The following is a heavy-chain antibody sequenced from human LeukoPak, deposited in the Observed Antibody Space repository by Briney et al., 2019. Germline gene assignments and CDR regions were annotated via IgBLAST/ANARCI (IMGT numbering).Heavy chain of an antibody. D-gene: IGHD3-16*02. CDR2: IYYSGST. J-gene: IGHJ3*02. V-gene: IGHV4-59*01. CDR1: GGSISSYY. Sequence: SETVSLTCTVSGGSISSYYWRWLRQPPGKGLEWIGYIYYSGSTNYNPSLKSRVTISVDTSKNQFSLKLSSVTAADTAVYYCAREDAGDYVWGSYRYERAFDIWGQGTMVTVSS. CDR3: AREDAGDYVWGSYRYERAFDI.